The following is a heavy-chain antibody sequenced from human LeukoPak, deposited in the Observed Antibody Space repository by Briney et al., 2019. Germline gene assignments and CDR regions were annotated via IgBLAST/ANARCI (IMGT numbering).Heavy chain of an antibody. J-gene: IGHJ4*02. Sequence: SETLSHTCTVSGGSISSYYWSWIRQPAGKGLEWIGRIYTSGSTNYNPSLKSRVTISVDTSKNQFSLKLSSVTAADTAVYYCARGAYYDILTGYSLSTFDDWGQGSLDRVSS. V-gene: IGHV4-4*07. CDR2: IYTSGST. CDR1: GGSISSYY. CDR3: ARGAYYDILTGYSLSTFDD. D-gene: IGHD3-9*01.